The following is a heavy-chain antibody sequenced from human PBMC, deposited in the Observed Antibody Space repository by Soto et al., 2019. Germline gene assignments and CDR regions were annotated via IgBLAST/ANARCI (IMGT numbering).Heavy chain of an antibody. CDR3: ARAKVVGSGSLQHYFDY. CDR1: GGYISGGYYS. CDR2: IYNSGST. V-gene: IGHV4-30-2*01. Sequence: PSETLSLTCAVSGGYISGGYYSWSWIGQPPGKGLEWVGFIYNSGSTYYHSSLKSRVTISVDTSKKQFSLKLSSVTAAETAVYYSARAKVVGSGSLQHYFDYWGQGTMVTVSS. D-gene: IGHD3-3*01. J-gene: IGHJ4*02.